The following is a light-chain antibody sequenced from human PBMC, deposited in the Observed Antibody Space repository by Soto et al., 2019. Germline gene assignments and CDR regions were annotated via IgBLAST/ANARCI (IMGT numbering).Light chain of an antibody. Sequence: QSVLTQPPSVSAAPGQKVTISCSGSSSNIGENYVSWYQQLPGTAPKLLIYENNKRPSGIPDRFSGSKSGTSATLGITGLQTGDEADYYCGTWDSSLSAGWVFGGGTQLTVL. CDR3: GTWDSSLSAGWV. J-gene: IGLJ3*02. V-gene: IGLV1-51*02. CDR2: ENN. CDR1: SSNIGENY.